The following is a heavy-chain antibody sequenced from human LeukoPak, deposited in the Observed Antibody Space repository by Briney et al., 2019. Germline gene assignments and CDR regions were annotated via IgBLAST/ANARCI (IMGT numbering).Heavy chain of an antibody. CDR2: INPKTGST. CDR3: ARSSGGSGRWGDNWFDP. Sequence: GASVKVSCKASGYSFSGNYIHWVRQAPAQGLEWMGWINPKTGSTNYAEKFQGRVTMTRDTSISTCYTELSRLRSDDVAVYYCARSSGGSGRWGDNWFDPWGQGTLVIVSS. J-gene: IGHJ5*02. V-gene: IGHV1-2*02. D-gene: IGHD3-10*01. CDR1: GYSFSGNY.